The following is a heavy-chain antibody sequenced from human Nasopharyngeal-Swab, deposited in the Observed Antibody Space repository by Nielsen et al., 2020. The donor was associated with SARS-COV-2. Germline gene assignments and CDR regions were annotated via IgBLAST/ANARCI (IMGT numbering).Heavy chain of an antibody. V-gene: IGHV3-48*03. CDR1: GFTFSSYE. D-gene: IGHD6-19*01. Sequence: GESLKISCAASGFTFSSYEMNWVRQAPGKGLEWVSYISSSGSTIYYADFVKGRFTISRDNSKNTLYLQMNSLRAEDTAVYYCAKDITGYSSGWFYYYYYMDVWGKGTTVTVSS. J-gene: IGHJ6*03. CDR3: AKDITGYSSGWFYYYYYMDV. CDR2: ISSSGSTI.